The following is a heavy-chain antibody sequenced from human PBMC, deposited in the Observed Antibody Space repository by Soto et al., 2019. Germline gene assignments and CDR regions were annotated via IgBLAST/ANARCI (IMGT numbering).Heavy chain of an antibody. CDR1: GGTFSNYA. Sequence: QVQLVQSGAEVKKPGSSVKVSCKASGGTFSNYAFSWVRQAPGQGLEWLGGIMPIFGRPDYAQKFRDRVTITAVESTSAAHWELSSLRPEDTAVDDGAIGLKGAGIGGNCYGAMDVWGQGTTVTVSS. D-gene: IGHD6-19*01. CDR2: IMPIFGRP. V-gene: IGHV1-69*12. J-gene: IGHJ6*02. CDR3: AIGLKGAGIGGNCYGAMDV.